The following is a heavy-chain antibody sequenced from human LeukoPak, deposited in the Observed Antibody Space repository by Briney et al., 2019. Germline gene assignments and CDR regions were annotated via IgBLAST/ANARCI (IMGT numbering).Heavy chain of an antibody. V-gene: IGHV3-23*01. J-gene: IGHJ4*02. Sequence: GGSLRLSCAASGFTFSSYAMSWVRQAPGKGLERVSAISGSGGSTYYADSVKGRFTISRDNSKNTVYLQMNSLRAEDTAVYYCAKYGNYLFDYWGQGTLVTVSS. CDR2: ISGSGGST. D-gene: IGHD1-7*01. CDR3: AKYGNYLFDY. CDR1: GFTFSSYA.